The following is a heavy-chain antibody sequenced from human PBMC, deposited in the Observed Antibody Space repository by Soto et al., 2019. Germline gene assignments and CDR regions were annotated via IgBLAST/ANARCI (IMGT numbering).Heavy chain of an antibody. CDR3: ARGRGAARPGWFDP. D-gene: IGHD6-6*01. Sequence: PSETLSLTCTVSCGSISSGDYYWSWIRQPPGKGLEWIGYIYYSGSTYYNPSLKSRVTISVDTSKNQFSLKLSSVTAADTAVYYCARGRGAARPGWFDPWGQGTLVTVSS. J-gene: IGHJ5*02. V-gene: IGHV4-30-4*01. CDR2: IYYSGST. CDR1: CGSISSGDYY.